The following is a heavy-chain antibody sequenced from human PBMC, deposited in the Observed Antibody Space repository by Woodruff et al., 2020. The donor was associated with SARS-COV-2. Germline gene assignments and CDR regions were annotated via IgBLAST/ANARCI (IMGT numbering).Heavy chain of an antibody. CDR3: AAPMGEYYYDSSGFDY. J-gene: IGHJ4*02. Sequence: PAPCLEWVAGISYDGSNKYYADSVKGRFTISRDNSKNTLYLQMNSLRAEDTAVYYCAAPMGEYYYDSSGFDYWGQGTLVTVSS. CDR2: ISYDGSNK. V-gene: IGHV3-30-3*01. D-gene: IGHD3-22*01.